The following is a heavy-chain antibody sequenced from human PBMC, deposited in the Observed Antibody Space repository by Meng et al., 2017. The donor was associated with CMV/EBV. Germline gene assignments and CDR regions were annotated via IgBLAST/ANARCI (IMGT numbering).Heavy chain of an antibody. Sequence: GESLKISCAASGFTFDDYGMSWVRQAPGKGLEWVSGINWNGGSTGYADSVKGRFTISRDNAKNSLYLQMNSLRAEDTALYYCASGFYFFDPWGQGTLVTVSS. J-gene: IGHJ5*02. CDR2: INWNGGST. V-gene: IGHV3-20*04. CDR3: ASGFYFFDP. D-gene: IGHD2/OR15-2a*01. CDR1: GFTFDDYG.